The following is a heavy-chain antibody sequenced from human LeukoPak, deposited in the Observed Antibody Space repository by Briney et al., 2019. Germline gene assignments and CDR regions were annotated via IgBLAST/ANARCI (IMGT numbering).Heavy chain of an antibody. D-gene: IGHD2-15*01. CDR2: IYYSGST. V-gene: IGHV4-59*01. Sequence: SETLSRNGTVSGGSSSGYYWSWIRQPPGKGLEWIGYIYYSGSTNYNPSLKSRVTISLDTSKNQFSLKLSSVTAADTAVYYCARAGPGYCSGSSCFDYWGQGTLVTVSS. J-gene: IGHJ4*02. CDR1: GGSSSGYY. CDR3: ARAGPGYCSGSSCFDY.